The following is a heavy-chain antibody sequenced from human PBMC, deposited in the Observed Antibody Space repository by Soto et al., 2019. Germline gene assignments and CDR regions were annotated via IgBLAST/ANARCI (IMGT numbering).Heavy chain of an antibody. V-gene: IGHV4-31*03. J-gene: IGHJ3*02. CDR1: GGSISSGGYY. CDR3: ASQPSRYDAFDI. Sequence: SETLSLTCTVSGGSISSGGYYWSWIRQHPGKGLEWIGYIYYSGSTYYNPSLKSRVTISVDTSKNQFSLKLSPVTAADTAVYYCASQPSRYDAFDIWGQGTMVTVS. CDR2: IYYSGST.